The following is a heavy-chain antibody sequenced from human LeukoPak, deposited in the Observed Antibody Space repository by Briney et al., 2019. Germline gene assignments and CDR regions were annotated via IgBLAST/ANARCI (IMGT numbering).Heavy chain of an antibody. CDR2: INHGGST. CDR1: GGSFSGYY. Sequence: SETLSLTCAVYGGSFSGYYWSWIRQPPGKGLEWIGEINHGGSTNCNPSLKSRVTISVDTSKNQFSLKLSSVTAADTAVYYCARGRDEAVAGNSVDYWGQGTLVTVSS. D-gene: IGHD6-19*01. V-gene: IGHV4-34*01. CDR3: ARGRDEAVAGNSVDY. J-gene: IGHJ4*02.